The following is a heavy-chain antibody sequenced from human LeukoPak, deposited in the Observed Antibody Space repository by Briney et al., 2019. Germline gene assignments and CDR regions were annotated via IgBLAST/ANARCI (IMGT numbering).Heavy chain of an antibody. Sequence: ASVKVSCKASGYTFTSYYMHWVRQAPGQGLEWMGIINPSGGSTSYAQKFQGRVTMTRDTSTSTVYMELSSLRSEDTAVHYCARDPAMVRGGDYYGMDVWGKGTTVTVSS. CDR2: INPSGGST. D-gene: IGHD3-10*01. CDR1: GYTFTSYY. J-gene: IGHJ6*04. CDR3: ARDPAMVRGGDYYGMDV. V-gene: IGHV1-46*01.